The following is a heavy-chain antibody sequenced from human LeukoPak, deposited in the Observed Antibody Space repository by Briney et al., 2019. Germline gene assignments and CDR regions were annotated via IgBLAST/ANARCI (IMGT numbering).Heavy chain of an antibody. Sequence: GGSLRLSCAASGFTFSRYWMHWVRQAPGKGLEWVSAISGSGGSTYYADSVKGRFTISRDNSKNTLYLQMNSLRAEDTAVYYCAKAVNDWFDPWGQGTLVTVSS. J-gene: IGHJ5*02. V-gene: IGHV3-23*01. CDR3: AKAVNDWFDP. D-gene: IGHD4-23*01. CDR2: ISGSGGST. CDR1: GFTFSRYW.